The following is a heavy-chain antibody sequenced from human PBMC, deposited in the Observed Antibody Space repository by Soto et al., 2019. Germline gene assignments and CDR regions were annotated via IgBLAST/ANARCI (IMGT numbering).Heavy chain of an antibody. CDR2: ISAYNGNT. J-gene: IGHJ4*02. CDR1: GYSFATSG. CDR3: ARAGQCYDSSGYAD. V-gene: IGHV1-18*01. D-gene: IGHD3-22*01. Sequence: QVKLVQSGTEVKKPGASMKVSCKASGYSFATSGISWVRQAPGQGLEWMGWISAYNGNTNYDQKLQDRIIMTTDTSTSTAYLELRSLRSDDTAVYYCARAGQCYDSSGYADWGQGTLVTVSS.